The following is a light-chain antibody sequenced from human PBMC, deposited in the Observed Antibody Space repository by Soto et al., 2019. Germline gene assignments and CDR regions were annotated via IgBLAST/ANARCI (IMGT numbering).Light chain of an antibody. V-gene: IGKV1-5*01. Sequence: DIQMSQSPSSVSASVGDTVMITCRASQTISTRLAWYQQKPGKAPKVLIYDASTLESGVPSRFSGSGSGKQFPPSISRLPPDYFATYYCQHYGGLWTFGQGTKVEVK. CDR1: QTISTR. CDR2: DAS. J-gene: IGKJ1*01. CDR3: QHYGGLWT.